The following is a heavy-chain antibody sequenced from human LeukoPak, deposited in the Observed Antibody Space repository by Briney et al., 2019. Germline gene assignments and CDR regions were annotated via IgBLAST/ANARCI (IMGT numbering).Heavy chain of an antibody. CDR1: GFTFSRYG. D-gene: IGHD6-19*01. CDR3: AKDVVGQQWLENY. J-gene: IGHJ4*02. Sequence: GGSLRLSCAASGFTFSRYGMHWVRQAPGKGLEWVAFIRYDGNEKYYGDSVKGRFTISRDNSKNTMYVQMNSLRDEDTAVYYCAKDVVGQQWLENYWGQGTLVTVSS. V-gene: IGHV3-30*02. CDR2: IRYDGNEK.